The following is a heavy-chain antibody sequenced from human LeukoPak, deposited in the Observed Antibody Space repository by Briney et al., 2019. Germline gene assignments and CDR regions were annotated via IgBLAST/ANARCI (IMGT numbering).Heavy chain of an antibody. CDR3: ARDGVVEGTFFDY. D-gene: IGHD2-15*01. V-gene: IGHV3-33*01. CDR1: GFTFSSYG. Sequence: PGGSLRLSCAASGFTFSSYGMHWVRQAPGKGLEWVAVIWYNGSNKYYADSVKGRFTIPRDNSKNTLYLQMNSLRAEDTAVYYCARDGVVEGTFFDYWGQGTLVTVSS. J-gene: IGHJ4*02. CDR2: IWYNGSNK.